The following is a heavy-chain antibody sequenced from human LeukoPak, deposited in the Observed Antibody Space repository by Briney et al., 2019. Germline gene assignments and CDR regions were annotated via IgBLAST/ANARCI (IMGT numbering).Heavy chain of an antibody. Sequence: SETLSLTCTVSGGSISSYYWSWIRQPPGKGLEWIGDIYYSGSTNYNPSLKSRVTISVDTSKSQFSLKLSSVTAADTAVYYCARDRMGGHFDYWGQGTLVTVSS. D-gene: IGHD3-16*01. V-gene: IGHV4-59*01. CDR2: IYYSGST. J-gene: IGHJ4*02. CDR1: GGSISSYY. CDR3: ARDRMGGHFDY.